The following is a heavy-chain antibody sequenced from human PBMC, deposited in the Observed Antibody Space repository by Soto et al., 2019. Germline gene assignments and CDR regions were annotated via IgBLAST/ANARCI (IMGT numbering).Heavy chain of an antibody. V-gene: IGHV1-18*01. J-gene: IGHJ4*02. CDR2: ISAYNGNT. Sequence: GGPGEGFCKASWFHFSSQWFNWGRQAPRQVLEWMGWISAYNGNTNYAQKLQGRVTMTTDTSTSTADMELRSLRSDDTAVYYCARDFPYGDVSYYFDCWGQGTLVTVSS. D-gene: IGHD4-17*01. CDR1: WFHFSSQW. CDR3: ARDFPYGDVSYYFDC.